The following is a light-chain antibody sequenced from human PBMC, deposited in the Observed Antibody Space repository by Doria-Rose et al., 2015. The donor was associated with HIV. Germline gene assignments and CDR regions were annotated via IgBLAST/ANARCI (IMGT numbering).Light chain of an antibody. J-gene: IGKJ1*01. V-gene: IGKV3-20*01. CDR2: DGS. CDR3: HQYGTSWT. Sequence: TQSPGTLSLSPGERATLSCRASQSFSSTYLAWYQQKPGHAPSLLIYDGSTRATGIPDRFSASGPGTDFTLTINRLEPEDFALYYCHQYGTSWTFVQGTKVEI. CDR1: QSFSSTY.